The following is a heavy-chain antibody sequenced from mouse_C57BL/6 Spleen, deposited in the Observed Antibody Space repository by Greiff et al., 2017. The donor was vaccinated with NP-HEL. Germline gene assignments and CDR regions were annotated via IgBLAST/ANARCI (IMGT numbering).Heavy chain of an antibody. D-gene: IGHD4-1*01. CDR1: GYAFSSYW. V-gene: IGHV1-80*01. J-gene: IGHJ1*03. CDR2: IYPGDGDT. Sequence: VQRVESGAELVKPGASVKISCKASGYAFSSYWMNWVKQRPGKGLEWIGQIYPGDGDTNYNGKFKGKATLTADTSSSTGDMQHGTLASEDSTVYFYARSFGNHWYFDGWGTGTTVTVAS. CDR3: ARSFGNHWYFDG.